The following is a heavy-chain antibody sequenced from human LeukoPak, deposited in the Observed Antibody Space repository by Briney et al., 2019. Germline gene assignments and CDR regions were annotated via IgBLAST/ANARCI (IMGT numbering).Heavy chain of an antibody. D-gene: IGHD3-22*01. Sequence: GGSLRLSCAASGFTFSSYAMSWVRQAPGKVLEWVSAISGSGGSTYYADSVKGRFTISRDNSKNTLYLQMNSLRAEDTAVYYCAKDAMGIVVVINFDYWGQGTLVTVSS. CDR1: GFTFSSYA. CDR2: ISGSGGST. V-gene: IGHV3-23*01. J-gene: IGHJ4*02. CDR3: AKDAMGIVVVINFDY.